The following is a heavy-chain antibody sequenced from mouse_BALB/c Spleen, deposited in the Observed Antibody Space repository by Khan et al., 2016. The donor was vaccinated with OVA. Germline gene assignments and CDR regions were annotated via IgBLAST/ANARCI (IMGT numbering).Heavy chain of an antibody. CDR1: GFTFSDYY. CDR2: VSDGGNDT. CDR3: TRGGYGSGFAY. J-gene: IGHJ3*01. V-gene: IGHV5-4*02. Sequence: EVELVESGGGLVKPGGSLKLSCAASGFTFSDYYMYWVRQTPEKRLEWVATVSDGGNDTSYPDSVKSRFTISRDNAKNNLYLQMNSLKSEDTAIYYCTRGGYGSGFAYWGQGTLVTVSA. D-gene: IGHD1-2*01.